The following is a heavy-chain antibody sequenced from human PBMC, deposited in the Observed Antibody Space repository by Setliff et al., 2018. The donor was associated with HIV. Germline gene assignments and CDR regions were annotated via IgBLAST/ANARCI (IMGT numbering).Heavy chain of an antibody. V-gene: IGHV3-30*19. CDR3: ATPSNGHCDGTVCPNLLDS. CDR2: ISYDGSYK. CDR1: GFTFSVYG. J-gene: IGHJ4*02. D-gene: IGHD2-8*01. Sequence: PGGSLRLSCEASGFTFSVYGMHWVRQAPGKGLEWVAVISYDGSYKYYADSVKGRFTISRDNSKNTLYVQMNSLRADDTAVYYCATPSNGHCDGTVCPNLLDSWGQGTLVTVSS.